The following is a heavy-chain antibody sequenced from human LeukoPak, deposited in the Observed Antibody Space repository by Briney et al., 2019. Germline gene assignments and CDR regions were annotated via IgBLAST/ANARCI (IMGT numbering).Heavy chain of an antibody. CDR1: GGSISSSSYY. CDR3: ARWGIGGYSGYDSTAFDY. J-gene: IGHJ4*02. D-gene: IGHD5-12*01. CDR2: IYYSGST. V-gene: IGHV4-39*07. Sequence: SETLSLTCTVSGGSISSSSYYWGWIRQPPGKGLEWIGSIYYSGSTYYNPSLKSRVTISVDTSKNQFSLKPSSVSAADTAVYYCARWGIGGYSGYDSTAFDYWGQGTLVTVSS.